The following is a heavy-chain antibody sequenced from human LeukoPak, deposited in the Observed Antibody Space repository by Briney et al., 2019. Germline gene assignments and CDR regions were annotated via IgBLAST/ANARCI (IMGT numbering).Heavy chain of an antibody. V-gene: IGHV3-30*18. CDR2: ISYDGSNK. J-gene: IGHJ4*02. Sequence: GGSLRLSCAASGFTFSSYGMHWVRQAPGKGLEWVAVISYDGSNKYYADSVKGRFTISRDNSKNTLYLQMNSLRAEDTAVYYCAKACYDSSGFDYWGQGTLVTVSS. CDR1: GFTFSSYG. CDR3: AKACYDSSGFDY. D-gene: IGHD3-22*01.